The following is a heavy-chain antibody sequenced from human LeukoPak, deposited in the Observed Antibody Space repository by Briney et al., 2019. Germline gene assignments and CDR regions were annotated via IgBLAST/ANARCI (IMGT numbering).Heavy chain of an antibody. CDR2: IYYSGST. J-gene: IGHJ4*02. CDR1: GASISRGGYS. Sequence: SQTLSLTCAVSGASISRGGYSWTWIRQPPGKGLEWIGNIYYSGSTDYNPSLKSRVTMSVDRSKNQFSLNLSSVTAADTAVYYCARAKEITMVRGLIITFYFNYWGQGTLVTVSS. D-gene: IGHD3-10*01. V-gene: IGHV4-30-2*01. CDR3: ARAKEITMVRGLIITFYFNY.